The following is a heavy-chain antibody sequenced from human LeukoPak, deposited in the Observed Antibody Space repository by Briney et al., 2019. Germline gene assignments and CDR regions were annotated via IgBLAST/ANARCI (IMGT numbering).Heavy chain of an antibody. J-gene: IGHJ4*02. CDR2: IYDSGST. CDR1: GGSISSNNYF. CDR3: ASRSSSGYSYGYREDY. V-gene: IGHV4-39*01. D-gene: IGHD5-18*01. Sequence: SETLSLTCTVSGGSISSNNYFWGWIRQPPGKGLEWIGSIYDSGSTYYNPSLKSRVTISVDTSKNQFSLKLSSVTAADTAVYYCASRSSSGYSYGYREDYWGQGTLVTVSS.